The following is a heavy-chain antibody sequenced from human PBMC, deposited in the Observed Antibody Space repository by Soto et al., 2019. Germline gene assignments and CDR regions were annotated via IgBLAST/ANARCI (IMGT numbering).Heavy chain of an antibody. CDR1: GGSISSSSYY. Sequence: PSETLSLTCTVSGGSISSSSYYWGWIRQPPGKGLEWIGSIYYSGSTYYNPSLKSRVTISVDTSKNQFSLKLSSVTAADTAVYYCARHKPRYVPSTASGYYFDYWGQGTLVTVSS. CDR3: ARHKPRYVPSTASGYYFDY. D-gene: IGHD4-17*01. CDR2: IYYSGST. V-gene: IGHV4-39*01. J-gene: IGHJ4*02.